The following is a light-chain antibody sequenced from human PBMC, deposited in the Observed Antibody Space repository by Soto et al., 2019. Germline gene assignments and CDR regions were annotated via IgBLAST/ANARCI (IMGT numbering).Light chain of an antibody. CDR1: SSYIGAGYD. CDR2: ANS. CDR3: QSYESSLSCWV. J-gene: IGLJ3*02. V-gene: IGLV1-40*01. Sequence: QSVLTQPPSASGAPGQRVTISCTGSSSYIGAGYDVHWYQQLPGTAPKLLIYANSNRPSGVPDRFSGSKSGTSASLAITGLQAEDEADYYCQSYESSLSCWVFGGGTKLTVL.